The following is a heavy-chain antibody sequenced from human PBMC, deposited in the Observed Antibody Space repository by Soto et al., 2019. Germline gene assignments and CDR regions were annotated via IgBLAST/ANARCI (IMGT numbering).Heavy chain of an antibody. CDR2: ISAYNGNT. J-gene: IGHJ6*02. V-gene: IGHV1-18*01. CDR1: GYTFTSYG. CDR3: AGMVVPDAFVGYYYYYGMDV. Sequence: SVKVSCKASGYTFTSYGISWVRQAPGQGLEWMGWISAYNGNTNYAQKLQGRVTMTTDTSTSTAYMELRSLRSDDTAVYYCAGMVVPDAFVGYYYYYGMDVWGQGTTVTV. D-gene: IGHD2-2*01.